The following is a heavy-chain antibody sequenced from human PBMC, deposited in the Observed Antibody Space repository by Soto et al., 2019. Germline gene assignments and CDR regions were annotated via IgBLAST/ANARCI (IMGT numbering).Heavy chain of an antibody. V-gene: IGHV3-30-3*01. CDR2: ISYHGSNK. D-gene: IGHD2-2*03. CDR1: GFTFSNSS. J-gene: IGHJ4*02. CDR3: ARDGFNFDY. Sequence: PGRLLRLSCGAAGFTFSNSSMHCVRQAPGKGLEWVALISYHGSNKYYGDSVEGRFTISRDNAKNSVFLQMNSLRAEDTAVYYCARDGFNFDYWGQGTLVTVSS.